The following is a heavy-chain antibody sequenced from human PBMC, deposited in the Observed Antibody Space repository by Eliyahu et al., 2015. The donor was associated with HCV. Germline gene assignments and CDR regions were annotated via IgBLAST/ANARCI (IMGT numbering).Heavy chain of an antibody. CDR3: ARDGRWLQWGVGYYFDY. CDR2: IWDDGSNK. Sequence: QVQLVESGGGVVQPGRSLRLSCAASGFTFSSYGMHWVRQAPGKGLEWVAVIWDDGSNKYYADSVKGRFTISRDNSKNTLYLQMNSLRAEDTAVYYCARDGRWLQWGVGYYFDYWGQGTLVTVSS. D-gene: IGHD5-24*01. CDR1: GFTFSSYG. V-gene: IGHV3-33*08. J-gene: IGHJ4*02.